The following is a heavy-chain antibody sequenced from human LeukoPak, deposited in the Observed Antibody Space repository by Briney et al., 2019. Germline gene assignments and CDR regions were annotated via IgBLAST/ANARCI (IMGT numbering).Heavy chain of an antibody. CDR3: ARDKDGRTIFGVVIWGPYYYYGMDV. D-gene: IGHD3-3*01. CDR2: ISAYNGNT. CDR1: GYTFTSYG. Sequence: ASVKVSCKASGYTFTSYGISWVRQAPGQGLEWMGWISAYNGNTNYAQKLQGRVTMTTDTSTSTAYMELRSLRSDDTAVYYCARDKDGRTIFGVVIWGPYYYYGMDVWGQGTTVTVSS. J-gene: IGHJ6*02. V-gene: IGHV1-18*01.